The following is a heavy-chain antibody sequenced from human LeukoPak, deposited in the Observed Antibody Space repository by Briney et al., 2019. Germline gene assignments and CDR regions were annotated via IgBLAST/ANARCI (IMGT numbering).Heavy chain of an antibody. V-gene: IGHV5-51*01. J-gene: IGHJ4*02. CDR1: GYTFPSYW. Sequence: GESLKISCKGSGYTFPSYWISWVRQMPGKGLEWMGIIYPGDSDTRYSPSFQGHVTISADKSISTAYLQWSSLKASDTAMYYCARLRYLGKGNFDYWGQGTLVTVSS. CDR2: IYPGDSDT. CDR3: ARLRYLGKGNFDY. D-gene: IGHD7-27*01.